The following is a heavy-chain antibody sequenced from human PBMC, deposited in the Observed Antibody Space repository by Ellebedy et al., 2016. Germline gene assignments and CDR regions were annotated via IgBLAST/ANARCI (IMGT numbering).Heavy chain of an antibody. CDR3: ARDWGSCSGGTCLRGKDV. V-gene: IGHV3-30*04. J-gene: IGHJ6*02. D-gene: IGHD2-15*01. CDR1: GFTFSTYA. CDR2: ISDDGNIK. Sequence: GGSLRLSCAASGFTFSTYAMHWVRQAPGKGLEWVSVISDDGNIKYYADSVRGRFTISRDNSKNTLFLKMNSLRAEDTALYYCARDWGSCSGGTCLRGKDVWGQGTTVTVSS.